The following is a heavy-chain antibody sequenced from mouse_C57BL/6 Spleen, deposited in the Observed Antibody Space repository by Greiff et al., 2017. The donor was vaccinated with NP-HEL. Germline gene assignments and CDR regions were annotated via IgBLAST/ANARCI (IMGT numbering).Heavy chain of an antibody. CDR3: ARVSRGYYDYFDY. D-gene: IGHD2-3*01. CDR1: GYSITSGYY. V-gene: IGHV3-6*01. J-gene: IGHJ2*01. Sequence: VQLKESGPGLVKPSQSLSLTCSVTGYSITSGYYWNWIRQFPGNKLEWMGYISYDGSNNYNPSLKNRISITRDTSKNQFFLKLNSVTTEDTATYYCARVSRGYYDYFDYWGQGTTLTVSS. CDR2: ISYDGSN.